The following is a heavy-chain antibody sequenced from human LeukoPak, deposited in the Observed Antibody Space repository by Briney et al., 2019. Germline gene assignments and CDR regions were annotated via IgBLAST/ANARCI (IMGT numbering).Heavy chain of an antibody. D-gene: IGHD2-21*01. CDR3: ARDLRLVMHDAFDI. CDR2: IYYSGST. CDR1: GGSISSYY. V-gene: IGHV4-59*01. Sequence: SETLSLTCTVSGGSISSYYWSWIRQPPGKGLEWIGYIYYSGSTNYNPSLKSRVTISVDTSKNQFSLKLSSVTAADTAVYYCARDLRLVMHDAFDIWGQGTMVTVSS. J-gene: IGHJ3*02.